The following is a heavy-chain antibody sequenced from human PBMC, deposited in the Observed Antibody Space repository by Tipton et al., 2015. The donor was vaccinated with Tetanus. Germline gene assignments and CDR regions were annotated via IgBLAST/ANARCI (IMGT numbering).Heavy chain of an antibody. Sequence: QVQLVQSGAEVKKPGSSVKVSCKASGGTFSKYAISWVRQAPGQGLEWVGGIIPVFGPAKYAQKFQGIVTITADESTSTGYMDFSGLRSDDTAVYYCAVGPYPLWKGHYSDYWGQGTLVSVSS. CDR2: IIPVFGPA. V-gene: IGHV1-69*12. J-gene: IGHJ4*02. D-gene: IGHD3-3*01. CDR3: AVGPYPLWKGHYSDY. CDR1: GGTFSKYA.